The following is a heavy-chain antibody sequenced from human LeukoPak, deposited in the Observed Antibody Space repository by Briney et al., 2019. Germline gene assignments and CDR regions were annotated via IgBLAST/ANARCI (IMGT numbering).Heavy chain of an antibody. CDR1: GGSFSGYY. CDR3: ARKPSMVRGPVYYYYGMDV. V-gene: IGHV4-34*01. J-gene: IGHJ6*02. Sequence: SETLSLTCAVYGGSFSGYYWSWIRQPPGKGLEWIGEINHSGSTNYNPSLKSRVTISVDTSKNQFSLELSSVTAADTAVYYCARKPSMVRGPVYYYYGMDVWGQGTTVTVSS. CDR2: INHSGST. D-gene: IGHD3-10*01.